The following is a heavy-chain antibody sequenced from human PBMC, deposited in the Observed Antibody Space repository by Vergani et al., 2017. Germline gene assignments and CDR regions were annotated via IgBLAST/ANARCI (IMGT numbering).Heavy chain of an antibody. J-gene: IGHJ5*02. D-gene: IGHD3-10*01. CDR2: ISSSSSYK. CDR3: ARGGSMVRGVMNWFDP. Sequence: EVQLVESGGGLVKPGGSLRLSCAASGFTFSSYSMNWVRQAPGKGLEWFSSISSSSSYKYYADSVKGRFTISRDNAKNSLYLQMNSLRAEDTAVYYCARGGSMVRGVMNWFDPWGQGTLVTVSS. V-gene: IGHV3-21*01. CDR1: GFTFSSYS.